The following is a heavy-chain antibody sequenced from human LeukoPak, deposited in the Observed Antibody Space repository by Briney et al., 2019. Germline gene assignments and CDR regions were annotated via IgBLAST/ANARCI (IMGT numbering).Heavy chain of an antibody. CDR3: ARHGGSYTDYFDY. V-gene: IGHV4-39*01. CDR1: GGSINSRSDY. Sequence: SETLSLTCTVSGGSINSRSDYWGWIRQPPGKGLEWIGSIYYSGSTYYNPSLKSRVTISVDTSKNQFSLKLSSVTAADTAVYYCARHGGSYTDYFDYWGQGTLVTVSS. J-gene: IGHJ4*02. CDR2: IYYSGST. D-gene: IGHD1-26*01.